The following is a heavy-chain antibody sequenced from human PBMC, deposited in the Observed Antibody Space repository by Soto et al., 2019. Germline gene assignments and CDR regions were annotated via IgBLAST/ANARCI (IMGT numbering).Heavy chain of an antibody. CDR3: ARGPIVVVPAAIQPGDY. D-gene: IGHD2-2*02. J-gene: IGHJ4*02. CDR1: GYTFTGYY. V-gene: IGHV1-2*02. Sequence: ASVKVSCKASGYTFTGYYIHWVRQAPGQGLEWMGWINPNSGGTNYAQKFQGRVTMTRDTSISTAYMELSRLRSDDTAVYYCARGPIVVVPAAIQPGDYWGQGTLVTVSS. CDR2: INPNSGGT.